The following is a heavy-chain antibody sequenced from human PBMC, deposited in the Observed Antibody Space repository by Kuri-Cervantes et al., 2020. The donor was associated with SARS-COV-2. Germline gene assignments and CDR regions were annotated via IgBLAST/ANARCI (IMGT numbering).Heavy chain of an antibody. V-gene: IGHV3-20*04. J-gene: IGHJ3*02. CDR1: GFTFDDYG. CDR2: INWNGGST. CDR3: ARVEVGAHVGAFDI. Sequence: GGSLRLSCAAYGFTFDDYGMSWVRQDPGRWLEWVFGINWNGGSTGYADSVKGRFTISRDNAKNSLYLQMNSLRAEDTALYYCARVEVGAHVGAFDIWGQGTMVTVSS. D-gene: IGHD1-26*01.